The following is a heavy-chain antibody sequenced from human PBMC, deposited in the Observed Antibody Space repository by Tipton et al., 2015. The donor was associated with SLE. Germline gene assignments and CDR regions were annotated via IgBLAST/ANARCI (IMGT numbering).Heavy chain of an antibody. CDR3: ARTLDTLDL. V-gene: IGHV4-59*12. CDR2: SYYSGTT. Sequence: GLVKPSETLSLTCSVSDDSISSNYWSWIRQPPGKGLEWVAYSYYSGTTNQNPSLKSRVAMSMDTSKNQFSLKLTSVTAADTAVYYCARTLDTLDLWGQGTMVTVSS. J-gene: IGHJ3*01. CDR1: DDSISSNY.